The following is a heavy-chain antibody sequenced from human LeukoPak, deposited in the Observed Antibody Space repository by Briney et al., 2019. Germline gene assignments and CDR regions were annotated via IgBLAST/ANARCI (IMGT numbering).Heavy chain of an antibody. D-gene: IGHD3-10*01. CDR1: GYTFTGYG. J-gene: IGHJ5*02. CDR2: ITTYNGNT. CDR3: GRGAEGGYGSGSYYIRNWFDP. V-gene: IGHV1-18*01. Sequence: GASVKVSFKASGYTFTGYGISWVRQAPGQGLEWMGWITTYNGNTNFAQKVQGRVTMTTDTSTSTAYMELRSVRSEDTAGYYCGRGAEGGYGSGSYYIRNWFDPWGQGTLVTVSS.